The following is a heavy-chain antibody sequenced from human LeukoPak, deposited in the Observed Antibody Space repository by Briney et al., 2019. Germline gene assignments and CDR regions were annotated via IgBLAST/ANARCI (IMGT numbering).Heavy chain of an antibody. Sequence: SETLSLTCAVYGGSFSGYYWSWIRQPPGKGLEWIGEINHSGSTNYNPSLRSRGKTSVEKSKNQFSLKLSSVTAADTAVYYCAAGQGYWGQGTLVTVSS. CDR1: GGSFSGYY. V-gene: IGHV4-34*01. CDR3: AAGQGY. CDR2: INHSGST. J-gene: IGHJ4*02.